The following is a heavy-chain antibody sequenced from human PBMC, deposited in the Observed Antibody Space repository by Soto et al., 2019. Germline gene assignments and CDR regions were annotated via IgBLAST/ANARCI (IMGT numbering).Heavy chain of an antibody. CDR2: ISGSGGST. J-gene: IGHJ4*02. D-gene: IGHD3-3*01. CDR3: AKDLAICGVVANRVFAF. Sequence: GGSLRLSCAASGFTFSSYAMSWFRQAPWKGLEWASDISGSGGSTYYADSVKGRFTISRDNSKNTLYLQMNSRRAEDTAVYYWAKDLAICGVVANRVFAFWGQGSLVFVSS. CDR1: GFTFSSYA. V-gene: IGHV3-23*01.